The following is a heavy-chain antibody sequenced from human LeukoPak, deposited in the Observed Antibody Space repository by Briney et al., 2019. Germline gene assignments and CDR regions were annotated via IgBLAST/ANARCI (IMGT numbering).Heavy chain of an antibody. Sequence: TSETLSLTCTVSGGSISSSSDYWGWIRQPPGKGLEWIGSIYYSGSTYNNPSLKSRVTISVDTSKNQFSLKLSSVTAADTAVYYCARHRWDGTFNFDYWGQGTLVPVSS. V-gene: IGHV4-39*01. CDR1: GGSISSSSDY. J-gene: IGHJ4*02. CDR3: ARHRWDGTFNFDY. D-gene: IGHD1-1*01. CDR2: IYYSGST.